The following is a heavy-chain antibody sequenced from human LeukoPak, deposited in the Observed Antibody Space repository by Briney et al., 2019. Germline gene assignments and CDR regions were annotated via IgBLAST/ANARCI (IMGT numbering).Heavy chain of an antibody. CDR3: ARALGDYDSSGYYYDY. D-gene: IGHD3-22*01. V-gene: IGHV3-23*01. CDR1: GFTFSSYS. Sequence: GGSLRLSCAASGFTFSSYSMSWVRQAPGKGLEWVSIISDSGANTYYADSVKGRFTISRDNAKNSLYLQMNSLRAEDTAVYYCARALGDYDSSGYYYDYWGQGTLVTVSS. CDR2: ISDSGANT. J-gene: IGHJ4*02.